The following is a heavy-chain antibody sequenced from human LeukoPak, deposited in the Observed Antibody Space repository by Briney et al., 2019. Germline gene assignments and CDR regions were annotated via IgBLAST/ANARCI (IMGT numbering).Heavy chain of an antibody. CDR3: QRDYGLRYFDY. J-gene: IGHJ4*02. D-gene: IGHD3-16*01. Sequence: GGSLRLSCAASGFTFSSYAMHWVRQAPGKGLEWVAVISYDGSNKYYADSVKGRFTISRDNSKNTLYLQMNSLRAEDTAVYYCQRDYGLRYFDYWGQGTLVTVSS. CDR2: ISYDGSNK. V-gene: IGHV3-30*04. CDR1: GFTFSSYA.